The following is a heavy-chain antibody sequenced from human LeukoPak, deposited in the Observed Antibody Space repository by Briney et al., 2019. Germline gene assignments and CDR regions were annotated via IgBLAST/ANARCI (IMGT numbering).Heavy chain of an antibody. Sequence: GASVKVSCKASGGTFSSYAISWVRQAPGQGLEWVGGIIPIFGTANYAQKFQGRVTITADESTSTAYMELSSLRSEDTAVYYCARGGYCSGGSCYSSYDPWGQGTLVTVSS. D-gene: IGHD2-15*01. CDR1: GGTFSSYA. J-gene: IGHJ5*02. CDR3: ARGGYCSGGSCYSSYDP. CDR2: IIPIFGTA. V-gene: IGHV1-69*13.